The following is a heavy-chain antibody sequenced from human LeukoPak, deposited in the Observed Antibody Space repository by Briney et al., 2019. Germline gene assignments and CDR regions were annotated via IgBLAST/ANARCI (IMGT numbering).Heavy chain of an antibody. J-gene: IGHJ4*01. D-gene: IGHD3-10*01. Sequence: GGSLRLSCAASGFTFSSYAMSWVRQAPGKGLEWVSTISGSGGSTYHADSVKGRFTISRDNSKNTLYLQMNSLRVEDTAMYHCAKEGYYGSGSFPDNWGQGTLVTVSS. CDR2: ISGSGGST. V-gene: IGHV3-23*01. CDR1: GFTFSSYA. CDR3: AKEGYYGSGSFPDN.